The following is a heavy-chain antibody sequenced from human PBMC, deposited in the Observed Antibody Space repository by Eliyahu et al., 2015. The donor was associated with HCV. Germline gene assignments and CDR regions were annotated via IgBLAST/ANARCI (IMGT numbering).Heavy chain of an antibody. CDR3: ARGGRQSTSWYGPFE. Sequence: EVQLLESGGGLVQPGGSLRLSCXASGFXFSSXAXGWVRQAPGKGLGWLSGISGGGDNTYYADSVRGRFTISRDNSRNTLFLQVKSLXAEDTAIFYCARGGRQSTSWYGPFEWGQGTLVTVSS. D-gene: IGHD2-2*01. CDR2: ISGGGDNT. V-gene: IGHV3-23*01. J-gene: IGHJ1*01. CDR1: GFXFSSXA.